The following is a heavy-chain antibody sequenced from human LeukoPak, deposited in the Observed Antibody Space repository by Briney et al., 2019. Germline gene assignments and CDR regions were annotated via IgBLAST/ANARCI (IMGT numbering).Heavy chain of an antibody. CDR2: ISDSGGST. CDR1: GITLSNYG. J-gene: IGHJ4*02. Sequence: GGSLRLSCAVSGITLSNYGMSWVRQAPGKGLEWVAGISDSGGSTKYADSVKGRFTISRDNPKNTLSLQMSSLRAEDTAVYSCAKRGVVIRVFLVGFHKEAYYFDSWGQGALVTVSS. V-gene: IGHV3-23*01. CDR3: AKRGVVIRVFLVGFHKEAYYFDS. D-gene: IGHD3-10*01.